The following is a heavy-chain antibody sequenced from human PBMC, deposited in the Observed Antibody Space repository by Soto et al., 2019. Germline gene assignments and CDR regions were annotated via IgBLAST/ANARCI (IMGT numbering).Heavy chain of an antibody. J-gene: IGHJ6*03. V-gene: IGHV3-15*01. CDR1: GFTFSNAW. Sequence: EVQLVESGGGLVKPGGSLRLSCAASGFTFSNAWMSWVRQAPGKGLEWVGRIKSQTDGWTTDYAAPVKGRFTISRDESKYTLDLHMNSMETEDTAVYYCTTDVYDFWRGYPNYISTSYYYYYSLDCWGKGTPVTVSS. CDR3: TTDVYDFWRGYPNYISTSYYYYYSLDC. CDR2: IKSQTDGWTT. D-gene: IGHD3-3*01.